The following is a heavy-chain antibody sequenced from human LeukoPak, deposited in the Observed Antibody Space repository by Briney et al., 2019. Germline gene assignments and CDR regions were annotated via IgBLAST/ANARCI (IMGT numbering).Heavy chain of an antibody. D-gene: IGHD6-13*01. CDR1: GGSISSYY. CDR2: IYYSGST. V-gene: IGHV4-59*01. J-gene: IGHJ4*02. Sequence: SETLSLTCTVSGGSISSYYWSWIRQPPGKGLEWIGYIYYSGSTNYNPSLKSRVTISVDTSKNQFSLKLSSVIAADTAVYYCARGKYSSSWLFDYWGQGTLVTVSS. CDR3: ARGKYSSSWLFDY.